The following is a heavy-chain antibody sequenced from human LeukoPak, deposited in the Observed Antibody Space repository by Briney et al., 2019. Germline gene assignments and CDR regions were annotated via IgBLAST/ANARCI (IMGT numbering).Heavy chain of an antibody. CDR3: AKDRPPIRITIFGVVTLYFDY. D-gene: IGHD3-3*01. Sequence: GGSLRLSCATSGFTFSSYPMTWVRQAPAQGLEGVSAIRGSGGSAYYAESVKGRFTISRDNSKNTLYLQMNSLRAEDTAVYYCAKDRPPIRITIFGVVTLYFDYWGQGTLVTVSS. CDR2: IRGSGGSA. CDR1: GFTFSSYP. J-gene: IGHJ4*02. V-gene: IGHV3-23*01.